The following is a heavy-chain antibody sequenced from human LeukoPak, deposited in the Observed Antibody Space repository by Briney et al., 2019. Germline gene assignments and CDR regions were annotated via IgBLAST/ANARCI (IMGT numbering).Heavy chain of an antibody. V-gene: IGHV3-53*01. Sequence: GGSLRLSCAASGFTFTNYWMSWVRQAPGKGLEWVSFIYSDNTHYSDSVKGRFTISRDNSKNTLYLQMNSLRAEDTAVYYCARRAGAYSHPYDYWGQGTLVTVSS. D-gene: IGHD4/OR15-4a*01. J-gene: IGHJ4*02. CDR1: GFTFTNYW. CDR3: ARRAGAYSHPYDY. CDR2: IYSDNT.